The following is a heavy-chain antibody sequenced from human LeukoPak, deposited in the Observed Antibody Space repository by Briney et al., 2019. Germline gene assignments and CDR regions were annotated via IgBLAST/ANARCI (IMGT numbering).Heavy chain of an antibody. CDR2: ISAYNGNT. J-gene: IGHJ4*02. V-gene: IGHV1-18*01. Sequence: ASVKVSCKASGYTFTSHGISWVRQAPGQGLEWMGWISAYNGNTDYAQKLQGRVTMTTDTSTSTAYMELRSLRSDDTAMHYCARVRIAVAGTDFDFWGQGTLVTVSS. CDR3: ARVRIAVAGTDFDF. D-gene: IGHD6-19*01. CDR1: GYTFTSHG.